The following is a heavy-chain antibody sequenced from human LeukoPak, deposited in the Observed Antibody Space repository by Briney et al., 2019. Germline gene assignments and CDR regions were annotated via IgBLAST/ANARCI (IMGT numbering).Heavy chain of an antibody. Sequence: TGGSLRLSCAASGFTFSGYPIHWVRQAPGKGLEWVAVISYDGSNKYYADSVKGRFTISRDNSKNTLYLQMNSLRAEDTAVYYCARVAGDMDAFDIWGQGTMVTVSS. J-gene: IGHJ3*02. D-gene: IGHD6-19*01. V-gene: IGHV3-30-3*01. CDR1: GFTFSGYP. CDR2: ISYDGSNK. CDR3: ARVAGDMDAFDI.